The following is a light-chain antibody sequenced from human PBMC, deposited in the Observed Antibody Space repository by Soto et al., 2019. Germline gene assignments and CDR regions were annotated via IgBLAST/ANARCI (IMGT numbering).Light chain of an antibody. CDR3: CSYAGSSTVV. Sequence: QSALTQPASVSGSPGQSITISCTGTSSDVGSYNLVSWYQQHPGKAPKLMIYEGSKRPSGVSNRFSASKSGNTASLTISGLHDEDEADYYCCSYAGSSTVVFGGGTKLTVL. CDR1: SSDVGSYNL. J-gene: IGLJ2*01. CDR2: EGS. V-gene: IGLV2-23*01.